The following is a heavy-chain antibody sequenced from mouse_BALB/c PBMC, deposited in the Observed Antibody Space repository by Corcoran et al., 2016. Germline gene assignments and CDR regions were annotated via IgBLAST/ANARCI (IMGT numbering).Heavy chain of an antibody. CDR2: INPYNGAT. Sequence: EVQLQQSGPELVKPGASVKISCKASGYSFTGYYMHWVKQSHVKSLEWIGRINPYNGATSYNQNFKDKASLTVDKSSSTAYMELHSLTSEDSAVYCCARSLYGNGAMDYWGQGTSVTVSS. D-gene: IGHD2-1*01. J-gene: IGHJ4*01. CDR3: ARSLYGNGAMDY. V-gene: IGHV1-26*01. CDR1: GYSFTGYY.